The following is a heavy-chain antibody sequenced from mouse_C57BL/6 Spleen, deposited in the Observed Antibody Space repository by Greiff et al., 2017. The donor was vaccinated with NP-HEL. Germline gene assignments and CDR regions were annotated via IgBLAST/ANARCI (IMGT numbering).Heavy chain of an antibody. Sequence: EVHLVESGPGLAKPSQTLSLTCSVTGYSITSDYWNWIRKFPGNKLEYMGYISYSGSTYYNPSLKSRISITRDTSKNQYYLQLNSVTTEDTATYYCARCYGNPYYAMDYWGQGTSVTVSS. CDR3: ARCYGNPYYAMDY. D-gene: IGHD2-1*01. CDR2: ISYSGST. CDR1: GYSITSDY. V-gene: IGHV3-8*01. J-gene: IGHJ4*01.